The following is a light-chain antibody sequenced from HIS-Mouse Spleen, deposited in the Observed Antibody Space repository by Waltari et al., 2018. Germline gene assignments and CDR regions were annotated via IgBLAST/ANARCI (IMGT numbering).Light chain of an antibody. V-gene: IGKV1-5*03. Sequence: DIQMTQSPSTLSASVEDRVTITCRASQSISSWLAWYQQKPGKAPKLLIYKASSLESGVPSRFSGSGSGTEFTLTISSLQRDDFATYYCQQYNSYWTFGQGTKVEIK. CDR3: QQYNSYWT. J-gene: IGKJ1*01. CDR2: KAS. CDR1: QSISSW.